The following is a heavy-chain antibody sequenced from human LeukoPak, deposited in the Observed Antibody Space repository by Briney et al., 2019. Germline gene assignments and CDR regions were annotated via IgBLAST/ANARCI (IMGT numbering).Heavy chain of an antibody. V-gene: IGHV3-7*01. CDR1: GFTFSSYA. Sequence: PGGSLRLSCAASGFTFSSYAMNWVRQAPGKGLEWVANIKQDGSEKYYVDPVKGRFTISRDNAKNSLYLQMNSLRAEDTAVYYCASGDNDFWSGYSDYWGQGTLVTVSS. CDR3: ASGDNDFWSGYSDY. D-gene: IGHD3-3*01. J-gene: IGHJ4*02. CDR2: IKQDGSEK.